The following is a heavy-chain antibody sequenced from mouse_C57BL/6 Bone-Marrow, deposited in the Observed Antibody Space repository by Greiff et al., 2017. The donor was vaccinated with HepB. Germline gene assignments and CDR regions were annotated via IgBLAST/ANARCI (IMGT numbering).Heavy chain of an antibody. CDR1: GFTFSDYY. CDR3: ARGEYGSSPLYAMDY. CDR2: INYDGSST. V-gene: IGHV5-16*01. Sequence: DVKLVESEGGLVQPGSSMKLSCTASGFTFSDYYMAWVRQVPEKGLEWVANINYDGSSTYYLDSLKSRFIISRDNAKNILYLQMSSLKSEDTATYYCARGEYGSSPLYAMDYWGQGTSVTVSS. D-gene: IGHD1-1*01. J-gene: IGHJ4*01.